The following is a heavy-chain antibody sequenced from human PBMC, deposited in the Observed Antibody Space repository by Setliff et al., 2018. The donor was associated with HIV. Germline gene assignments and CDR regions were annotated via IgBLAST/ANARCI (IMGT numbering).Heavy chain of an antibody. V-gene: IGHV4-39*01. D-gene: IGHD3-3*01. J-gene: IGHJ3*02. CDR1: GGSISSGTYY. CDR2: IYYSGNT. Sequence: PSETLSLTCSVSGGSISSGTYYWGWIRQPPGKGLEWIGTIYYSGNTYYRPSLKSRVTISVDTSTNQFSLRLNSVTAADTAVYFCARQSGYTRGWDIFGVVAGSFDIWGPGTMVTVSS. CDR3: ARQSGYTRGWDIFGVVAGSFDI.